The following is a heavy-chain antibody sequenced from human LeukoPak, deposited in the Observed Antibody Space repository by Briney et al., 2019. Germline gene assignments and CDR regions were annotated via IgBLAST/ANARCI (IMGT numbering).Heavy chain of an antibody. J-gene: IGHJ4*02. V-gene: IGHV4-34*01. CDR3: SRPSGGTPFKRFDY. CDR2: IGHNGST. CDR1: GGSFSDYN. D-gene: IGHD1-1*01. Sequence: SETLSLTCAVYGGSFSDYNWTWIRQPPGKGLEWIGEIGHNGSTNYNPSLKGRDTISVDASKSQFSLKLTSVTAADTALYYCSRPSGGTPFKRFDYWGQGILVTVSS.